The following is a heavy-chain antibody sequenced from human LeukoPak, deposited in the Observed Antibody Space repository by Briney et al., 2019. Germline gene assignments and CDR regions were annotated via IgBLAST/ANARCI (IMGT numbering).Heavy chain of an antibody. CDR3: AKDQVVVAATPRIFDY. D-gene: IGHD2-15*01. CDR1: GFTFSSYA. J-gene: IGHJ4*02. V-gene: IGHV3-23*01. Sequence: GGSLSLSCAASGFTFSSYAMSWFRQAPGKGLEGVSAFSGSGGSTYYADSVKGRFTISRDNSKNTLYLQMNSLRAEDTAVYYCAKDQVVVAATPRIFDYWGQGTLVTVSS. CDR2: FSGSGGST.